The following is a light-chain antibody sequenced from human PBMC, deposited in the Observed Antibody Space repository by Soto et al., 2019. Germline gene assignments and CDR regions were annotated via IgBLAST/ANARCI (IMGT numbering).Light chain of an antibody. CDR2: GAS. J-gene: IGKJ5*01. CDR3: QQYDNWPPT. Sequence: SPPTLSVSPGERATLSCRASQSISRNLAWFQQKPGQAPRLLIYGASTRATDIPARFSGSGSGTEFTLTISSLQSEDFAVYYCQQYDNWPPTFGQGTRLEIK. CDR1: QSISRN. V-gene: IGKV3-15*01.